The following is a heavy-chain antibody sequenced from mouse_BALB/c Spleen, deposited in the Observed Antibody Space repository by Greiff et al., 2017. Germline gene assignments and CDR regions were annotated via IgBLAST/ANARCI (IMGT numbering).Heavy chain of an antibody. V-gene: IGHV5-4*02. CDR2: ISDGGSYT. CDR3: AREGDGKGEDY. D-gene: IGHD1-2*01. CDR1: GFTFSDYY. J-gene: IGHJ2*01. Sequence: EVQGVESGGGLVKPGGSLKLSCAASGFTFSDYYMYWVRQTPEKRLEWVATISDGGSYTYYPDSVKGRFTISRDNAKNNLYLQMSSLKSEDTAMYYCAREGDGKGEDYWGQGTTLTVSS.